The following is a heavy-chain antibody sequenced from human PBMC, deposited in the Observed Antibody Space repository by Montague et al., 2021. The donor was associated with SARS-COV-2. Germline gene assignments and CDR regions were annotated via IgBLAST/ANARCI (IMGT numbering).Heavy chain of an antibody. CDR3: ARLRDGVVPSPILGVGPYYSYYYMDV. CDR1: GTSFSGYY. Sequence: SETLSLTCAVHGTSFSGYYWNWIRQPPGKGLEWIGEINHGGGTKYSPSLKSRLTISGDTSKNQFSLKLTSVAAADTAVYYCARLRDGVVPSPILGVGPYYSYYYMDVWGRGTTVTVSS. J-gene: IGHJ6*03. D-gene: IGHD3-10*01. CDR2: INHGGGT. V-gene: IGHV4-34*01.